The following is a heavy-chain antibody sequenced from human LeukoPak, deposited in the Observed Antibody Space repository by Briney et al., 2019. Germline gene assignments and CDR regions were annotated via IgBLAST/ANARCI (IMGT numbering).Heavy chain of an antibody. D-gene: IGHD3-10*01. CDR1: GFTFSNYS. Sequence: PGGSLRLSCAASGFTFSNYSMNWVRQTPGKGLEWVSYISGSSSTIYYADSVKGRFTISRDNAKNSLYLQMNSLRDEDTAVYYCARDRMVRGFIIPGQLDYWGQGTLVPVSS. V-gene: IGHV3-48*02. CDR2: ISGSSSTI. J-gene: IGHJ4*02. CDR3: ARDRMVRGFIIPGQLDY.